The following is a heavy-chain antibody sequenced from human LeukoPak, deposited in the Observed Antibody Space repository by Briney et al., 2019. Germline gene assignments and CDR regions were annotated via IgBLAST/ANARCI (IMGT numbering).Heavy chain of an antibody. V-gene: IGHV4-39*01. CDR1: GDSITSRDYY. D-gene: IGHD6-13*01. Sequence: TSETLSLTCTVSGDSITSRDYYWGWIRQPPGKGLEWIGSIYYSGSTYYNPSLKSRVTISVDTSKNQFSLKLSSVTAADTAVYYCASGPSSSSWYFGYYYYMDVWGKGTTVTISS. J-gene: IGHJ6*03. CDR3: ASGPSSSSWYFGYYYYMDV. CDR2: IYYSGST.